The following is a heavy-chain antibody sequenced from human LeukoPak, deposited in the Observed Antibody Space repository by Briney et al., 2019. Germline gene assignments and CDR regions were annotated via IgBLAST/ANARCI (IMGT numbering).Heavy chain of an antibody. V-gene: IGHV3-33*01. CDR2: IWYEGSNT. D-gene: IGHD1-26*01. Sequence: LRPSCAPYGLTLGSDGMHWVRQAPGKGLEWVAVIWYEGSNTYYADSVKGRFTISRYNSKNTLYLQMNSLRAEETAVYYCARGFPKREWELLFWGQGTLVTVSS. J-gene: IGHJ4*02. CDR3: ARGFPKREWELLF. CDR1: GLTLGSDG.